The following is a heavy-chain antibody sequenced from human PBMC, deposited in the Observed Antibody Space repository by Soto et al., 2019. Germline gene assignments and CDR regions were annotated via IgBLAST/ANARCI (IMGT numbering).Heavy chain of an antibody. CDR1: GFSFSSSW. CDR2: TKPDGSGK. Sequence: EVHLVESGGGLVQPGESLRLSCVASGFSFSSSWMNWVRQAPGKGLEWVANTKPDGSGKFYVDSVKGRFTISRDNARNSVYLEMNSLRAEDTAVYYCASGGHSLNYWGQGTLVTVSS. CDR3: ASGGHSLNY. V-gene: IGHV3-7*01. J-gene: IGHJ4*02. D-gene: IGHD3-16*01.